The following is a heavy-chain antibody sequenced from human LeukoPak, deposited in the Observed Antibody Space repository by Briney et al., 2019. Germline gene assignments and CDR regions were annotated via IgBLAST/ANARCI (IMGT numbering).Heavy chain of an antibody. CDR3: ARDGHCSGSSCSFDYAVDL. CDR2: INSDGSST. V-gene: IGHV3-74*01. CDR1: GFTFSSYW. J-gene: IGHJ6*02. D-gene: IGHD2-15*01. Sequence: GGSLRLPCAASGFTFSSYWMHWVRQAPGKGLVWVSRINSDGSSTSYADSVKGRFTISRDNAKNTLYLQMNSLRAEDTALYYCARDGHCSGSSCSFDYAVDLWGQGTTVTVSS.